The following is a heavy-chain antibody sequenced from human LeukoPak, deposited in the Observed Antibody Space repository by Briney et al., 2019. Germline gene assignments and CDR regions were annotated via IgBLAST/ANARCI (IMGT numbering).Heavy chain of an antibody. D-gene: IGHD6-19*01. V-gene: IGHV3-23*01. J-gene: IGHJ4*02. CDR3: ARSKYSSGLYYFDY. CDR2: ISGSGGST. CDR1: GFTFSSYA. Sequence: GGSLRLSCAASGFTFSSYAMSWVRQAPGKGLEWVSAISGSGGSTYYADSVKGRFTISRDNSKNTLYLQMNSLRAEDTAVYYCARSKYSSGLYYFDYWGQGTLVTVSS.